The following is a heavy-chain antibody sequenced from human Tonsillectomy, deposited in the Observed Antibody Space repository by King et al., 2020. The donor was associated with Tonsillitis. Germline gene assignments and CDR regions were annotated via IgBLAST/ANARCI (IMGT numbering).Heavy chain of an antibody. CDR2: IWYDGRNQ. CDR3: ASDSSVWQWLDYFAY. V-gene: IGHV3-33*08. CDR1: GFTFSSYG. J-gene: IGHJ4*02. Sequence: VQLVESGGGVVQPGRSLRLSCAASGFTFSSYGMHWVRQAPGKGLEWVAVIWYDGRNQYYADSVKGRFTISRDNSKNTLYLQMNSLRAEDTAVYYCASDSSVWQWLDYFAYWGQGTLVTVSS. D-gene: IGHD6-19*01.